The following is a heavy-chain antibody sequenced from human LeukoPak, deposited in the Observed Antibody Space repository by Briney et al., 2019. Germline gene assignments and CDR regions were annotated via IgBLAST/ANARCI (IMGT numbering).Heavy chain of an antibody. CDR1: GFTFSSYA. V-gene: IGHV3-23*01. D-gene: IGHD3-3*01. CDR2: ISGSGGST. J-gene: IGHJ4*02. CDR3: AKVDLGSTYYDFWSGIDY. Sequence: GGSLRLSCAASGFTFSSYAMSWVRQAPGKGLEGVSAISGSGGSTYYADSVKGRFTISRDNSKNTLYLQMNSLRAEDTAVYYCAKVDLGSTYYDFWSGIDYWGQGTLVTVSS.